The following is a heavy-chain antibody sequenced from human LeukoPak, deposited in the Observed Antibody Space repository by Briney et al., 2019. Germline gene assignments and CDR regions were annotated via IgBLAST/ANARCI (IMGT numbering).Heavy chain of an antibody. CDR2: INSDGSST. CDR3: ARSGYSHSWDY. Sequence: GGSLRLSCAASGFTFSSYWMHWVRQAPGKGLVWVSRINSDGSSTSYADSVKGRSTISRDNAKNTLYLQMNSLRAEDTAVYYCARSGYSHSWDYWGQGTLVIVSS. J-gene: IGHJ4*02. D-gene: IGHD1-26*01. CDR1: GFTFSSYW. V-gene: IGHV3-74*01.